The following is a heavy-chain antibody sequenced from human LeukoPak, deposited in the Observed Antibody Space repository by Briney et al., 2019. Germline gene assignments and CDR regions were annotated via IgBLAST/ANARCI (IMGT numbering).Heavy chain of an antibody. D-gene: IGHD3-3*01. J-gene: IGHJ4*02. Sequence: PGGSLRLSCAASGFTFSSYSMNWVRQAPGKGLEWVSSISSSSSYICYADSVKGRFTISRDNAKNSLYLQMNSLRAEDTAVYYCARDPNYDFTHFDYWGQGALVTVSP. CDR1: GFTFSSYS. CDR3: ARDPNYDFTHFDY. V-gene: IGHV3-21*01. CDR2: ISSSSSYI.